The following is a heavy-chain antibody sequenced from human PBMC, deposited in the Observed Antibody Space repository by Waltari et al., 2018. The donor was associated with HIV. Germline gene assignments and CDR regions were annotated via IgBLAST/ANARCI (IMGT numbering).Heavy chain of an antibody. D-gene: IGHD3-10*01. CDR3: VRGSGNF. J-gene: IGHJ4*02. CDR1: GFAFSRYW. V-gene: IGHV3-7*04. CDR2: INENGDEK. Sequence: EVQLAESGGGLVQPGGSLTVSCEVSGFAFSRYWMSWVRQAPGKGPEWVANINENGDEKYHVDSMKGRFVISRDNTKQSLYLEMKNLRVEDTAVYYCVRGSGNFWGQGTLVTVSS.